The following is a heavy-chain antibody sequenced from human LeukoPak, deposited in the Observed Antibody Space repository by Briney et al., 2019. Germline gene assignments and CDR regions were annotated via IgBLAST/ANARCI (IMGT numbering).Heavy chain of an antibody. D-gene: IGHD3-3*01. Sequence: GGSLRLSCTASGFTFGDYAMSWVRQAPGKGLEWVGFIRSKAYGGTTEYAASVKGRFTISRDDSKSIAYLQMNSLKTEDTAVYYCTRFLEWLLSPFDYWGQGTLVTVSS. CDR1: GFTFGDYA. J-gene: IGHJ4*02. CDR2: IRSKAYGGTT. V-gene: IGHV3-49*04. CDR3: TRFLEWLLSPFDY.